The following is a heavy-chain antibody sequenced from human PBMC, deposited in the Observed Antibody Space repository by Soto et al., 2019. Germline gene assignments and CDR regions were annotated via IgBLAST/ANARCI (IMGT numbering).Heavy chain of an antibody. CDR3: ARLQYYFDY. J-gene: IGHJ4*02. CDR1: GGSISSSSYY. Sequence: SETLSLTCTVSGGSISSSSYYWGWIRQPPGKGLEWIGSIYYSGNTYYNPSLKSRVTISVDTSKNQFSLKLSSVTAADTAVYYCARLQYYFDYWGQGTLVTVS. CDR2: IYYSGNT. V-gene: IGHV4-39*07.